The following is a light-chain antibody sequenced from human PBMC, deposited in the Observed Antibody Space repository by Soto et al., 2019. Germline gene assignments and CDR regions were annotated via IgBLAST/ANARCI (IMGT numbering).Light chain of an antibody. CDR2: NTN. J-gene: IGLJ3*02. V-gene: IGLV8-61*01. CDR1: SGSVSTSYY. CDR3: GLFMGSGISV. Sequence: QAVVTQEPSFSVSPGGTVTLTCGLNSGSVSTSYYPSWYQQTPGQAPRTLIYNTNTRSSGVPDRFSGSILGNKAAITITGVQADDESDFYCGLFMGSGISVFGVGTKLTVL.